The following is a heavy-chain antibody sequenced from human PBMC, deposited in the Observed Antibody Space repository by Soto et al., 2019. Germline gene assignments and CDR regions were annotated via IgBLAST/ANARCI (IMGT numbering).Heavy chain of an antibody. Sequence: QVQLQESGPGLVKPSQTLSLTCTVSGGSISSGGYYWSWIRQHPGKGLEWIGYIYYSGSTYYNPSLQCRVTISVDTSKNQFSLKLSSVTAADTAVYYCARSRGGGIAVAGMVKNYYYYYGMDVWGQGTTVTVSS. J-gene: IGHJ6*02. V-gene: IGHV4-31*03. CDR2: IYYSGST. CDR3: ARSRGGGIAVAGMVKNYYYYYGMDV. D-gene: IGHD6-19*01. CDR1: GGSISSGGYY.